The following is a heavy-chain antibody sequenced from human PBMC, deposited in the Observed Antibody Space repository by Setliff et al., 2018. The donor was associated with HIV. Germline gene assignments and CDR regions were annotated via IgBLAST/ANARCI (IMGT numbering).Heavy chain of an antibody. D-gene: IGHD5-12*01. J-gene: IGHJ4*02. V-gene: IGHV4-34*01. Sequence: SETLSLTCIVSGGSLSNYYWTWLRQPPGKGLEWIGEIYHTGSSNYNPSLKSRVTISVDKSKNQFSLKLNSVTAADTAVYYCARLGPSIDPRWLQYFDYWGQGTLVTVSS. CDR2: IYHTGSS. CDR1: GGSLSNYY. CDR3: ARLGPSIDPRWLQYFDY.